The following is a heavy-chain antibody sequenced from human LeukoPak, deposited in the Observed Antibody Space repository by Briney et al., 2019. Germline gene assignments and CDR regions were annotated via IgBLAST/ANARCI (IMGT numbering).Heavy chain of an antibody. CDR3: ARDRLRFPNWFDP. V-gene: IGHV3-74*01. CDR1: GFTFSSYW. Sequence: GGSLRLSCAASGFTFSSYWMHWVRQAPGKGLVWVSRINSDGSSTSYADSVKGRFTISRDNTKNTLYLQMNSLRAEDTAVYYCARDRLRFPNWFDPWGQGTLVTVSS. D-gene: IGHD3-3*01. CDR2: INSDGSST. J-gene: IGHJ5*02.